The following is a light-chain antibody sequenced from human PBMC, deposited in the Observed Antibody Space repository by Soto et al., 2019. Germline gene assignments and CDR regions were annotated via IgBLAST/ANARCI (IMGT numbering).Light chain of an antibody. V-gene: IGKV3-15*01. Sequence: EIVLTQSPGTLSLSPGERATLSCRASPSVSGSNLAWYQQKPGQAPRLVIYGASTRATGIPARFSGSGSGTEFTLTISSLQSEDFAVYYCQQYNNWLTFGQGTRLEIK. CDR1: PSVSGSN. CDR3: QQYNNWLT. CDR2: GAS. J-gene: IGKJ5*01.